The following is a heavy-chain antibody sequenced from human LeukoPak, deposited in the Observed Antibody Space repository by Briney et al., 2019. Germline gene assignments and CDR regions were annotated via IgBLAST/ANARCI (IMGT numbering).Heavy chain of an antibody. CDR1: GGSMSSYY. CDR2: INTSGST. J-gene: IGHJ3*02. Sequence: SETLSLTCTVSGGSMSSYYWSWIRQPAGKGQEWIGRINTSGSTNYNPSLKSRVTMSVDTSKNQFSLKLTSVTAADTAVYYCARIITIYYSPTFDIWGRGTVVTVSS. D-gene: IGHD3-3*01. V-gene: IGHV4-4*07. CDR3: ARIITIYYSPTFDI.